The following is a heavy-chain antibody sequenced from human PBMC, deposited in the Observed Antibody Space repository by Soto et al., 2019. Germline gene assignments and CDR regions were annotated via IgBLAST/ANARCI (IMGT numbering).Heavy chain of an antibody. D-gene: IGHD1-1*01. CDR1: AFSLTTSGVG. CDR3: AHTRGGINSALIDY. J-gene: IGHJ4*02. V-gene: IGHV2-5*02. Sequence: SGPTLVNPTQTLTLTCTFSAFSLTTSGVGVAWIRQPPGKALEWLALIYWDDDKRYSPSLKSRLTVTKDTSKNQVVLTMTNMDPVDTATYYCAHTRGGINSALIDYWGQGTLVTVS. CDR2: IYWDDDK.